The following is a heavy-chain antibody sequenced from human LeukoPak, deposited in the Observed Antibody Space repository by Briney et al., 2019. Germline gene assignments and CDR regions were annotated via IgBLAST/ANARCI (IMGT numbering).Heavy chain of an antibody. CDR1: GYTFTGYY. Sequence: VASVKVSCQVSGYTFTGYYMHWVRQAPGRGLEWMRWLNPNSGGTNYAQNFQGRVTMTRDTSISTAYMELSRLRSDDTAVYYCARDGCTNGVCYGRDAFDIWGQGTMVTVSS. D-gene: IGHD2-8*01. CDR2: LNPNSGGT. CDR3: ARDGCTNGVCYGRDAFDI. V-gene: IGHV1-2*02. J-gene: IGHJ3*02.